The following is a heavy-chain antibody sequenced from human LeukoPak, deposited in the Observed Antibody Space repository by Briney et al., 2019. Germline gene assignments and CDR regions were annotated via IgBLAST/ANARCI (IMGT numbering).Heavy chain of an antibody. CDR1: GFTVSSNY. CDR2: IYSGGRT. J-gene: IGHJ4*02. CDR3: AKGPLLWD. Sequence: PGGSLRLSWAASGFTVSSNYMSWVRQAPGKGLEWVSVIYSGGRTYNADSVKGRFTISRDKSKNTLYLQMNSLRAEDTAVYYCAKGPLLWDWGQGTLVTVSS. D-gene: IGHD2/OR15-2a*01. V-gene: IGHV3-66*01.